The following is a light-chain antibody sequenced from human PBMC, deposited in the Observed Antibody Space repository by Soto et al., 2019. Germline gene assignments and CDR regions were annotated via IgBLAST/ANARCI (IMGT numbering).Light chain of an antibody. J-gene: IGKJ4*01. CDR3: QQANSCPLT. V-gene: IGKV3-15*01. Sequence: ITQSPSSLSASPGARVTLSCRASQAVSSSLAWYQQKPGQAPRLLMYAASTGPTGVPARFSGSGSGTDFSLTITSLQSEDFAIYYCQQANSCPLTFGGGTKVDIK. CDR2: AAS. CDR1: QAVSSS.